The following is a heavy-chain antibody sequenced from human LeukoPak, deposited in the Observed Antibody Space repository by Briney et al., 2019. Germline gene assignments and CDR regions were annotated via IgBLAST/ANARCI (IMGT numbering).Heavy chain of an antibody. CDR2: IYYSGST. Sequence: SETLSLTCTASGGSISSYYWSWIRQPPGKGLEWIGYIYYSGSTNYNPSLKSRVTISVDTSKNQFSLKLSSVTAADTAVYYCARANYDSSGYYFYYWGQGTLVTVSS. V-gene: IGHV4-59*01. CDR1: GGSISSYY. J-gene: IGHJ4*02. CDR3: ARANYDSSGYYFYY. D-gene: IGHD3-22*01.